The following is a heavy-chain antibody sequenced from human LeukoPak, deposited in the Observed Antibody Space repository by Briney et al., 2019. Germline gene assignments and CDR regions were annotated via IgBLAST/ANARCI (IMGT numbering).Heavy chain of an antibody. CDR3: ALRGGSGWYEY. CDR2: DSGSGVST. CDR1: GFTFSSYA. J-gene: IGHJ4*02. V-gene: IGHV3-23*01. D-gene: IGHD6-19*01. Sequence: GGSLRLSCPASGFTFSSYAMSWVRQAPGKGLEWVSADSGSGVSTYYADSVKGRFTISRDNSKNTLYLQMNSLRAEDTAVYYCALRGGSGWYEYWGQGTLVTVSS.